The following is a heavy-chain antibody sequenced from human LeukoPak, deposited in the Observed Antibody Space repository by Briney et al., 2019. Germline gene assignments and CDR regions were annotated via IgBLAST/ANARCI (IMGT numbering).Heavy chain of an antibody. J-gene: IGHJ4*02. CDR2: IYPGDSNI. CDR3: ARLGYSYGQGDY. D-gene: IGHD5-18*01. Sequence: GESLKISCKGSGYSFTRYWSGWVRQMPGKGLERMGIIYPGDSNIKHSPSFQGQVTISADKSITTAYLQWSSLMASDTAMYYCARLGYSYGQGDYWGQGTLVTVSS. CDR1: GYSFTRYW. V-gene: IGHV5-51*01.